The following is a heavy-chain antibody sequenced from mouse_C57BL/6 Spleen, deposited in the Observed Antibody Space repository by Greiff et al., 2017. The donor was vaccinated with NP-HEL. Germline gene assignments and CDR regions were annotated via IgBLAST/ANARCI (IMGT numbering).Heavy chain of an antibody. J-gene: IGHJ4*01. CDR2: IDPEDGDT. Sequence: VHVKQSGAELVRPGASVKLSCTASGFNIKDYYMHWVKQRPEQGLEWIGRIDPEDGDTEYAPKFQGKATMTADTSSNTAYLQLSSLTSEDTAVYYCTSPYYYGSSPYAMDYWGQGTSVTVSS. CDR3: TSPYYYGSSPYAMDY. CDR1: GFNIKDYY. D-gene: IGHD1-1*01. V-gene: IGHV14-1*01.